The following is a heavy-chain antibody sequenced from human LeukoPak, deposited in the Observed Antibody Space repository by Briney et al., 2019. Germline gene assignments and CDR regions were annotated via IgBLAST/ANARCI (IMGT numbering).Heavy chain of an antibody. CDR2: INTRSSSS. CDR1: GFIFSIYN. D-gene: IGHD6-19*01. Sequence: PGGSLRLSCAASGFIFSIYNMNWVRQAPGKGLEWVSSINTRSSSSYYADSVKGRFTISRDNAKNSLYLQMNSLRAEDTAVYYCARDHSSGSGWYKEDYYYGMDVWGQGTTVTVSS. J-gene: IGHJ6*02. CDR3: ARDHSSGSGWYKEDYYYGMDV. V-gene: IGHV3-21*01.